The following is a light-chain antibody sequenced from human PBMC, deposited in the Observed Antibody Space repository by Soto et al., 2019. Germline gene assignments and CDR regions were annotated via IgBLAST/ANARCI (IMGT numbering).Light chain of an antibody. CDR3: QQRFSWPPT. Sequence: EIGLTQSPATLSLSPGDRATLSCRARQSVSRYLAWSQQKPGQAPRLLIHDTSTRATGVPDTFSGSGSGTEFTLTISSLEPEDSAMYYCQQRFSWPPTFGGGTHVEIK. J-gene: IGKJ4*01. CDR1: QSVSRY. CDR2: DTS. V-gene: IGKV3-11*01.